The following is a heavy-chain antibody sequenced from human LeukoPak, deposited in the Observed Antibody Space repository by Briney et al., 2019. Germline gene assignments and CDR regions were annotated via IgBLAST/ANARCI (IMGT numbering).Heavy chain of an antibody. CDR3: ARGVGYNSGFPEYFQH. CDR2: IYYSGST. J-gene: IGHJ1*01. CDR1: GGSISSYY. D-gene: IGHD5-24*01. V-gene: IGHV4-59*01. Sequence: PSETLSLTCTVSGGSISSYYWSWIRQPPGKGLDWIGYIYYSGSTNYNPSLKSRVTISVDTSKNQFSLKLSSVTAADTAVYYCARGVGYNSGFPEYFQHWGQGTLVTVSS.